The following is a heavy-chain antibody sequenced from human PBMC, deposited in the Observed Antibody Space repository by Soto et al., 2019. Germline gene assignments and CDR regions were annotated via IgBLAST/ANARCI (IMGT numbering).Heavy chain of an antibody. J-gene: IGHJ6*02. D-gene: IGHD2-2*01. CDR1: GYTFTSYA. CDR3: ARDVSGPGATYVMDV. CDR2: INAGNGNT. V-gene: IGHV1-3*01. Sequence: ASVKVSCKASGYTFTSYAMHWVRQAPGQRLEWMGWINAGNGNTKYSQKFQGRVTLTRDMSTSTVYMELTSLTYDDTAVYYCARDVSGPGATYVMDVWGQGTTVTVSS.